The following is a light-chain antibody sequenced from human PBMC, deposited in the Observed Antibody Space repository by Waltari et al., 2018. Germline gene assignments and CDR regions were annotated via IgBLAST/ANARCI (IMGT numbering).Light chain of an antibody. CDR2: GAS. Sequence: TPSPATLYVSPGEGATLPCRALENIRTNVTWFQQKPGQSPRLLIYGASARATGIPDRFSGSGSGTEFTLSISSLRSEDFAVYYCQQYNNWPPQITFGQGTRLEIK. J-gene: IGKJ5*01. V-gene: IGKV3-15*01. CDR1: ENIRTN. CDR3: QQYNNWPPQIT.